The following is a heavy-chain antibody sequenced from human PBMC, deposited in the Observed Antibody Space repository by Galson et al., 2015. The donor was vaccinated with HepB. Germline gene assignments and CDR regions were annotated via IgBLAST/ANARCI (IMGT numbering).Heavy chain of an antibody. J-gene: IGHJ4*02. CDR3: AKGTHGSGFYGGPYFDY. D-gene: IGHD3-10*01. CDR2: ISYDGSNK. V-gene: IGHV3-30*18. Sequence: SLRLSCAASGFTFSNYGMHWVRQAPGKGLEWVAVISYDGSNKYYADSVKGRFTISRDTSKSTLYLQMNSLRAEDTAIYYCAKGTHGSGFYGGPYFDYWGQGTLVTVSS. CDR1: GFTFSNYG.